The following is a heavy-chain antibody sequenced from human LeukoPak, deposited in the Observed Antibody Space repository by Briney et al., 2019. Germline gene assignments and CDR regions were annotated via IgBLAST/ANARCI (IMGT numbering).Heavy chain of an antibody. CDR2: ISGSGDTT. V-gene: IGHV3-23*01. CDR3: ASEPRSTVVVVLDY. D-gene: IGHD2-15*01. Sequence: GGSLRLSCAASGVTISGYWMSWVRQAPGKGLEWVASISGSGDTTYYADSVKGRFTISRDNSKDTLYLQVNTLRAEDTALYYCASEPRSTVVVVLDYWGQGTLVTVSS. CDR1: GVTISGYW. J-gene: IGHJ4*02.